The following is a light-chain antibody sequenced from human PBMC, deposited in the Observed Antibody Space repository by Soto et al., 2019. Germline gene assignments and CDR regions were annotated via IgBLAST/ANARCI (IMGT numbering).Light chain of an antibody. J-gene: IGKJ1*01. V-gene: IGKV1-5*03. CDR3: QYYKESST. Sequence: IHMTQSPSTLSASVGDRVTITCRASQSISSWLARYQQKPGRAPKLLIYQASSSEIGVPSRFSGSGSGTEFTLTISSLQPDDIATYYCQYYKESSTFGQGTRLQI. CDR1: QSISSW. CDR2: QAS.